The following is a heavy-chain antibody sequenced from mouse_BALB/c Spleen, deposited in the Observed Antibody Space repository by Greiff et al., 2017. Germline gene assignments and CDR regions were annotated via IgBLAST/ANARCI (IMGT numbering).Heavy chain of an antibody. Sequence: QGQLQQSGAELMKPGASVKISCKATGYTFSSYWIEWVKQRPGHGLEWIGEILPGSGSTNYNEKFKGKATFTADTSSNTAYMQLSSLTSEDSAVYYCAYRYDYYAMDYWGQGTSVTVSS. CDR2: ILPGSGST. J-gene: IGHJ4*01. CDR1: GYTFSSYW. V-gene: IGHV1-9*01. CDR3: AYRYDYYAMDY. D-gene: IGHD2-14*01.